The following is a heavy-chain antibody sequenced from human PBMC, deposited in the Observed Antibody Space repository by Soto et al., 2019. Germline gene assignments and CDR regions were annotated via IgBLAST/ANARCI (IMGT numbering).Heavy chain of an antibody. CDR1: GGSISSGGYS. CDR3: ARGLGDV. V-gene: IGHV4-30-2*01. D-gene: IGHD3-16*01. Sequence: SETLSLTCAVSGGSISSGGYSWSWIRQPPGKGLEWIGYIYHSGSTYYGPSLKSRVTISVDRSKNQFSLKLSSVTAADTAVYYCARGLGDVWGQGTTVTVSS. CDR2: IYHSGST. J-gene: IGHJ6*02.